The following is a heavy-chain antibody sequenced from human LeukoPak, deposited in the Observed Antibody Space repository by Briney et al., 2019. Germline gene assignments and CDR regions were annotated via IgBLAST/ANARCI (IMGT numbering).Heavy chain of an antibody. J-gene: IGHJ4*02. CDR3: GRCPSYYDILTGYFRSWDYFDY. D-gene: IGHD3-9*01. Sequence: GGSLRLSCAAYGFTFSSYSMNWVRQAPGKGLEWVSSISSSSSYIYYADSVKGRFTISRDNAKNSLYLQMNSLRAEDTAVYYCGRCPSYYDILTGYFRSWDYFDYWGQGTLVTVSS. CDR2: ISSSSSYI. CDR1: GFTFSSYS. V-gene: IGHV3-21*01.